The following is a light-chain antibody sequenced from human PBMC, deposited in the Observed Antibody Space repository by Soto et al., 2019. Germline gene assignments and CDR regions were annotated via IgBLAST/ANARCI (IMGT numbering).Light chain of an antibody. J-gene: IGKJ1*01. CDR2: KAS. CDR3: QQYNTYSPT. CDR1: QSISSW. V-gene: IGKV1-5*03. Sequence: DIQMTQSPSTLSAFLGDRVTITCRASQSISSWLAWYQQKPGKPPKLLIQKASTLESGVPSRFSGSGSGTEFTLTISSLQPDDFATYYCQQYNTYSPTFGQGTKVDIE.